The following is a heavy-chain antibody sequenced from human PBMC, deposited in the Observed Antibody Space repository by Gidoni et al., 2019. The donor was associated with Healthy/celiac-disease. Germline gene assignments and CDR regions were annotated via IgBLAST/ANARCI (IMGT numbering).Heavy chain of an antibody. CDR2: ISYDGSNK. Sequence: QVQLVESGGGVVQPGRSLRLSCAASGFPFSSYGMHWVRQAPGKGLEWVAVISYDGSNKYYADSVKGRFTISRDNSKNTLYLQMNSLRAEDTAVYYCAKEYYGVGGDAFDIWGQGTMVTVSS. D-gene: IGHD3-10*01. CDR3: AKEYYGVGGDAFDI. CDR1: GFPFSSYG. V-gene: IGHV3-30*18. J-gene: IGHJ3*02.